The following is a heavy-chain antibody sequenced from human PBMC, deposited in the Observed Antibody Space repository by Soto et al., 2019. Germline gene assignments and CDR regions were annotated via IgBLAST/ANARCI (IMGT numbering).Heavy chain of an antibody. CDR3: ARVPGYGVHTWNFDL. CDR2: ISHDGGNI. V-gene: IGHV3-30-3*01. J-gene: IGHJ2*01. D-gene: IGHD4-17*01. Sequence: QEELVESGGGVVQPGRSLRLSCAASGFIFSAYALLWVRQAPGQGLEWVAVISHDGGNIYHADSVKGRFTVSRDDSKNTLYLQMNSLRNEDTAVYYCARVPGYGVHTWNFDLWGRGTLVAVSS. CDR1: GFIFSAYA.